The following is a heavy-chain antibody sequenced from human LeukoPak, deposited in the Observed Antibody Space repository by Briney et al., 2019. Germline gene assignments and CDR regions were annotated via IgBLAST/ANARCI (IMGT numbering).Heavy chain of an antibody. J-gene: IGHJ4*02. CDR1: GGSTSSYY. D-gene: IGHD2-15*01. CDR2: IYYSGST. V-gene: IGHV4-59*01. CDR3: ARVGGIVDY. Sequence: SETLSLTCTVSGGSTSSYYWSWIRQPPGKGLEWIGYIYYSGSTNYNPSLKSRVTISVDTSKNQFSLKLSSVTAADTAVYYCARVGGIVDYWGQGTLVTVSS.